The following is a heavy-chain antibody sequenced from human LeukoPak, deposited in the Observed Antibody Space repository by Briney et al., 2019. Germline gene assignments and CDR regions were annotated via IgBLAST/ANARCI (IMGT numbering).Heavy chain of an antibody. CDR1: GGTFSSYA. J-gene: IGHJ5*02. V-gene: IGHV1-46*01. CDR2: INPSGGST. CDR3: ARARTGDVVVPAAMSNRWFDP. Sequence: GASVKVSCKASGGTFSSYAISWVRQAPGQGLEWMGIINPSGGSTSYAQKFQGRVTMTRDMSTSTVYMELSSLRSEDTAVYYCARARTGDVVVPAAMSNRWFDPWGQGTLVTVSS. D-gene: IGHD2-2*01.